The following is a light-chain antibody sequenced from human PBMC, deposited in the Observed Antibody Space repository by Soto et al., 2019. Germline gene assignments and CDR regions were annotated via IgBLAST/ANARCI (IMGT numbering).Light chain of an antibody. J-gene: IGKJ1*01. CDR1: QSVDNK. CDR3: QQYNDWRPWT. V-gene: IGKV3D-15*01. CDR2: AVA. Sequence: EIVLTQSPDTLSVSPGDRVILSCRASQSVDNKIALYQWKPGQAPRLVMHAVANRAGGFPARFSGSGSGTEFTLTISSLQPEDFALYYCQQYNDWRPWTFGQGTKV.